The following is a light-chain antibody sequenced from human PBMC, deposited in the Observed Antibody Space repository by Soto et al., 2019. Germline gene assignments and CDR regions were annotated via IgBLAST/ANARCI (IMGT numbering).Light chain of an antibody. Sequence: QSALTQPRSVSGSPGQSVTISCTGTSNDVSSYNYVSWYQQHPGKAPKFLIYDVSKRPSGVPDRFSGSKSGNTASLTISGLQAEDEADYYCCSYAGSYTFVFGTGTKVTVL. V-gene: IGLV2-11*01. J-gene: IGLJ1*01. CDR1: SNDVSSYNY. CDR3: CSYAGSYTFV. CDR2: DVS.